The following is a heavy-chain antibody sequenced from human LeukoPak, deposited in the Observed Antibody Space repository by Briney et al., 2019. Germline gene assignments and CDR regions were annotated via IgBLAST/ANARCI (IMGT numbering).Heavy chain of an antibody. D-gene: IGHD5-12*01. Sequence: ASVTVSCKASGYTFTGYYMHWVRQAPGQGLEWMGWINPNSGGTNYAQKFQGRVTMTRDTSISTAYMELSRLRSDDTAVYYCARDPADIVATTYFDYWGQGTLVTVSS. CDR1: GYTFTGYY. CDR3: ARDPADIVATTYFDY. J-gene: IGHJ4*02. V-gene: IGHV1-2*02. CDR2: INPNSGGT.